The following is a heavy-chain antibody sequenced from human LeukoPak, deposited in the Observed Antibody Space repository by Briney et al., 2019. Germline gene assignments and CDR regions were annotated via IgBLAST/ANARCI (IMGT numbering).Heavy chain of an antibody. CDR3: AKDTYSSSSGTFDAFDI. J-gene: IGHJ3*02. CDR2: IRFDGSYK. CDR1: GFTFSSYG. D-gene: IGHD6-6*01. Sequence: GGSLRLSCAASGFTFSSYGMHWVRQAPCKGLEWVTFIRFDGSYKYYADSVKGRFTISRDNSKNTLYLQMNSLKPEDTAVYYCAKDTYSSSSGTFDAFDIWGQGTMVTVSS. V-gene: IGHV3-30*02.